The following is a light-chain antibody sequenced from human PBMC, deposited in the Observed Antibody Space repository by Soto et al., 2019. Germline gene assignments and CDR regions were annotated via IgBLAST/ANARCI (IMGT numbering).Light chain of an antibody. CDR2: LNSDGSH. J-gene: IGLJ2*01. CDR3: QTWGTGIQV. Sequence: QLVLTQSPSASASLGASVKLTCTLSSGHSSYAIAWHQQQPEKGPRYLMKLNSDGSHSKGDGTPDRFSGSSSGAERYLTISSHQSEDEADYYCQTWGTGIQVFGGGTKVTVL. V-gene: IGLV4-69*01. CDR1: SGHSSYA.